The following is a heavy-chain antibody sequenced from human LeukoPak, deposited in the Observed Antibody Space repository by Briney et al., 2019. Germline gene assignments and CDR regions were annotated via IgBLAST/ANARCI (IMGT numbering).Heavy chain of an antibody. D-gene: IGHD2-15*01. CDR1: GFAFDTYG. CDR2: ITGGSNTI. CDR3: ARDRMGGSFDY. V-gene: IGHV3-48*01. Sequence: GGSLRFSCAASGFAFDTYGMNWVRQAPGKRLEWVSFITGGSNTIYYADSVKGRFTISRDNAKNSLYLQMNSLRVEDTAVYYCARDRMGGSFDYWGQGTLVTVSS. J-gene: IGHJ4*02.